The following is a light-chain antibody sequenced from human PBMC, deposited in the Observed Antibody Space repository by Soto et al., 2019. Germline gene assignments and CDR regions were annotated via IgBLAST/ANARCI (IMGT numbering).Light chain of an antibody. Sequence: IVLTQSPGTLSLSPGERATLSCRARQSVSSSYLAWYQQKPGQAPRLLIYGASGRATGIPDRFSGSGSGTDFTLTISRLEPEDFAVYYCQQYPGYTFGQGTKLEIK. CDR2: GAS. CDR3: QQYPGYT. V-gene: IGKV3-20*01. J-gene: IGKJ2*01. CDR1: QSVSSSY.